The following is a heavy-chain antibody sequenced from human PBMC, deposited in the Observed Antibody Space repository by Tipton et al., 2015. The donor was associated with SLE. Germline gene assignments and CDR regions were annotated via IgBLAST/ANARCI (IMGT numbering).Heavy chain of an antibody. J-gene: IGHJ4*02. CDR3: ARGRLRRGYQRDFDY. Sequence: QSGPEVKKPGSSVKVSCKASGGTFSSYAISWVRQAPGQGLEWMGGIIPIFGTANYAQKFQGRVTITADESMSTAYMELSSLRSEDTAVYYCARGRLRRGYQRDFDYWGQGTLVTVSS. D-gene: IGHD5-18*01. V-gene: IGHV1-69*01. CDR2: IIPIFGTA. CDR1: GGTFSSYA.